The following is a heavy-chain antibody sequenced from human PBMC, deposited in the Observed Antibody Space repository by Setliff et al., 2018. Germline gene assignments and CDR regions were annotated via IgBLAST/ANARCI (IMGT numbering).Heavy chain of an antibody. D-gene: IGHD2-2*01. J-gene: IGHJ3*01. CDR3: ARFGGSCSSSSCYASDL. CDR1: GYTFTSYG. CDR2: ISVYNGNT. V-gene: IGHV1-18*01. Sequence: ASVKVSCKASGYTFTSYGFSWVRQAPGQGLEWMGRISVYNGNTNYGQKYQGRVAMTTDTYTGTGYMELRSLTSDDTAVYFCARFGGSCSSSSCYASDLWGQGTMVTVSS.